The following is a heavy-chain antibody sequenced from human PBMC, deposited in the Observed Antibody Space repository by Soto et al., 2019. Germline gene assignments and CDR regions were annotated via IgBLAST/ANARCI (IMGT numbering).Heavy chain of an antibody. D-gene: IGHD6-19*01. V-gene: IGHV3-33*01. CDR1: GFTFSTHA. CDR2: IWSDGSNK. CDR3: ARDPPGSGWAFDY. Sequence: QVQLVESGGGVVQPGRSLRLSCAAAGFTFSTHAMHWVRQAPGKGLEWVAFIWSDGSNKYYADSVKGRATISRDNSKRTMDLQMNSLRAEDTAVYYCARDPPGSGWAFDYWGQGTLVTVSS. J-gene: IGHJ4*02.